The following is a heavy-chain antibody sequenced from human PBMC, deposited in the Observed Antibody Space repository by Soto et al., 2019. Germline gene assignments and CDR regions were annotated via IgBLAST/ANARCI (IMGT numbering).Heavy chain of an antibody. CDR2: IGGSSSHT. J-gene: IGHJ4*02. D-gene: IGHD2-21*02. CDR3: ARGVTDPPFDF. CDR1: GFAFSDYY. Sequence: NPGGSLRLSCEASGFAFSDYYMTWIRQAPGKGLEWVSYIGGSSSHTNYADSVKGRSTISRDNAKNSLFLEMHSLRADDTAVYYCARGVTDPPFDFWGQGTLVTVSS. V-gene: IGHV3-11*06.